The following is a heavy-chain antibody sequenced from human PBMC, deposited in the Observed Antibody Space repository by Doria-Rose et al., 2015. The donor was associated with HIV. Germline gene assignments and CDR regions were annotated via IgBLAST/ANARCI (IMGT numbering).Heavy chain of an antibody. J-gene: IGHJ4*02. Sequence: QVQLVQSGPVLVKPTETLTLTCTVSGVSLSSPGMGVSWIRQPPGKALEWLSKIFSDDERSYKTSLKSRLTMSRGTSKSQVVLTMTDMDPVDTATYYCARIKSSRWYHKYYFDFWGQGTLVIVSA. CDR3: ARIKSSRWYHKYYFDF. D-gene: IGHD6-13*01. V-gene: IGHV2-26*01. CDR1: GVSLSSPGMG. CDR2: IFSDDER.